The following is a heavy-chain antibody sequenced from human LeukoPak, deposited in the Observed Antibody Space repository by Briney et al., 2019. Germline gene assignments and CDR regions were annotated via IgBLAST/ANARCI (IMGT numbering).Heavy chain of an antibody. V-gene: IGHV3-48*01. CDR1: GFSFSSYS. Sequence: GGSLRISCAASGFSFSSYSFNWVRLAPGKGLEWVSYISRIISYADSVKGRFTISRDNSKNTLYLQMNSLRAEDTAVYYCARDRGYGSGSYKWGGYYYYMDVWGKGTTVTIFS. CDR2: ISRII. D-gene: IGHD3-10*01. CDR3: ARDRGYGSGSYKWGGYYYYMDV. J-gene: IGHJ6*03.